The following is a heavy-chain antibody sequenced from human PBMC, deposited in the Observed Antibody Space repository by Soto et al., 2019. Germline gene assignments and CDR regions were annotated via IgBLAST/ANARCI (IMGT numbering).Heavy chain of an antibody. CDR3: ARGPGYCSSTSCYDVDIVATISGQYYGMDV. V-gene: IGHV1-2*04. CDR1: GYTFTGYY. D-gene: IGHD2-2*01. Sequence: ASVKVSCKASGYTFTGYYMHWVRQAPGQGLEWMGWINPNSGGTNYAQKFQGWVTMTRDTSISTAYMELSRLRSDDTAVYYCARGPGYCSSTSCYDVDIVATISGQYYGMDVWGQGTTVTVSS. CDR2: INPNSGGT. J-gene: IGHJ6*02.